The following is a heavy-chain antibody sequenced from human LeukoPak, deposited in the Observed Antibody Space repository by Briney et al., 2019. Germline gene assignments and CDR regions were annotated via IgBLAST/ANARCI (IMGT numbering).Heavy chain of an antibody. CDR2: IWYDGSNK. CDR3: ARASTLAVAGNVFDI. V-gene: IGHV3-33*01. CDR1: GFTFSSYG. J-gene: IGHJ3*02. D-gene: IGHD6-19*01. Sequence: GRSLRLSCAASGFTFSSYGMHWVRQAPGKGLEWVAVIWYDGSNKYYADSVKGRFTISRDNSKNTLYLQMNSLRAEDTAVYYCARASTLAVAGNVFDIWGQGTMVTVSS.